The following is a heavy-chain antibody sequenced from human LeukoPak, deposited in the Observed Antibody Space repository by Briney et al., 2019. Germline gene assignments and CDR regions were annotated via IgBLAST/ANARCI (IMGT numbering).Heavy chain of an antibody. J-gene: IGHJ4*02. V-gene: IGHV3-15*01. CDR2: IKSGITGRTT. Sequence: GGSLRLSCAASGFTLSRYWMSWVRQAPGEGLEWVGLIKSGITGRTTDYAAPVKGRFTISRDDAKHTVYLQMNSLKSEDTAVYYCTASYGHSDFDYWGQGTLVTVSS. D-gene: IGHD4-17*01. CDR3: TASYGHSDFDY. CDR1: GFTLSRYW.